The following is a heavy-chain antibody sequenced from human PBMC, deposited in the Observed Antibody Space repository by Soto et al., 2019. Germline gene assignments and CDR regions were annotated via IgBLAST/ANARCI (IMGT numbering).Heavy chain of an antibody. V-gene: IGHV4-39*02. CDR1: GGSISSSSYY. CDR2: IHYRGST. D-gene: IGHD6-13*01. J-gene: IGHJ4*02. Sequence: QLQLQESGPGLVKPSETLSLTCTVSGGSISSSSYYWGWIRQTPGKGLEWIGSIHYRGSTYYNPSLKSRVTISVDTSKNHFSLKLGSVTAADTAVYYCARRQAAAGTFDYWGQGTLVTVSS. CDR3: ARRQAAAGTFDY.